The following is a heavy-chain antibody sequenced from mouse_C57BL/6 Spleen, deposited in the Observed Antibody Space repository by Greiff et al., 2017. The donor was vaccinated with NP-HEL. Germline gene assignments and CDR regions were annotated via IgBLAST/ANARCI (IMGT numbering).Heavy chain of an antibody. J-gene: IGHJ4*01. CDR3: TRWGTVEAMDY. D-gene: IGHD1-1*01. V-gene: IGHV1-15*01. Sequence: QVQLQQSGAELVRPGASVTLSCKASGYTFTDYEMHWAKQTPVHGLEWIGAIDPETGGTAYNQKFKGKAILTADKSSSTAYMELRSLTSEDSAVYYCTRWGTVEAMDYWGQGTSVTVSS. CDR1: GYTFTDYE. CDR2: IDPETGGT.